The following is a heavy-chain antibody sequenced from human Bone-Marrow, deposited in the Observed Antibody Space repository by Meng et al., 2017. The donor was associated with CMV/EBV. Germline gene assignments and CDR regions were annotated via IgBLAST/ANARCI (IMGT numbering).Heavy chain of an antibody. D-gene: IGHD1-1*01. J-gene: IGHJ3*02. CDR2: INPNNAVT. Sequence: ASVKVSCKASGYTFSGYYIHWVRQAPGQGLEWMGWINPNNAVTNYAQKFQGRVTMTRDTSIRTVYMELARLTSDDTAVYYCARGNSNDWAGAMNGFDIWGQGSMVTVS. V-gene: IGHV1-2*02. CDR1: GYTFSGYY. CDR3: ARGNSNDWAGAMNGFDI.